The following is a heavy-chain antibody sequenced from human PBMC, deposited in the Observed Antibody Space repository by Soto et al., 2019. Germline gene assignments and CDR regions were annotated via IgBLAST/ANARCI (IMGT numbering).Heavy chain of an antibody. CDR1: GGSISSGDYY. J-gene: IGHJ4*02. CDR2: IYYSGST. D-gene: IGHD3-9*01. CDR3: ARAGPRYFDWFPVFDY. V-gene: IGHV4-30-4*01. Sequence: SETLSLTCTVSGGSISSGDYYWSWIRQPPGKGLEWIGYIYYSGSTNYNPSLKSRVTISVDTSKNQFSLKLSSVTAADTAVYYCARAGPRYFDWFPVFDYWGQGTLVTVSS.